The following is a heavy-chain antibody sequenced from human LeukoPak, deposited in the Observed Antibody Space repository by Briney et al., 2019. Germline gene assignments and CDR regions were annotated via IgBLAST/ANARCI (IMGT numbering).Heavy chain of an antibody. CDR1: GFTFSSYA. CDR2: IWYDGSNK. D-gene: IGHD3-3*01. V-gene: IGHV3-33*08. J-gene: IGHJ6*02. CDR3: ARDGVDTRGVTIFGVVTTAYYYGMDV. Sequence: PGGSLRLSCAASGFTFSSYAMSWVRQAPGKGLEWVAVIWYDGSNKYYADSVKGRFTISRDNSKNTRYLQMNSLRAEDTAVYYCARDGVDTRGVTIFGVVTTAYYYGMDVWGQGTTVTVSS.